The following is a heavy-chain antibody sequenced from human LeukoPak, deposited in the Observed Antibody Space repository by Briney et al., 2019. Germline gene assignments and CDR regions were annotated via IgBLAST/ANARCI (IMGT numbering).Heavy chain of an antibody. D-gene: IGHD6-19*01. CDR2: INHSGST. Sequence: SGTLSLTCAVHGGSFNNYYWSWIRQPPGKGLEWIGEINHSGSTNYNPSLKSRVTISVDTSNNQFSLKLSSVTAADTAVYYCARASRIAVAGGLDPWGQGTLVTVSS. V-gene: IGHV4-34*01. CDR1: GGSFNNYY. CDR3: ARASRIAVAGGLDP. J-gene: IGHJ5*02.